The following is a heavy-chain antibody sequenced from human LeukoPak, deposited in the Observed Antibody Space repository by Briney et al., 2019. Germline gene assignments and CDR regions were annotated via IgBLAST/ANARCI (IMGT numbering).Heavy chain of an antibody. J-gene: IGHJ5*02. CDR2: IDYSGST. CDR1: GGSISSFF. CDR3: ARALRQQLVTGWFDP. D-gene: IGHD6-13*01. V-gene: IGHV4-59*13. Sequence: SKTLSLTCTVSGGSISSFFWSWIRQPPGKGLEWLGCIDYSGSTQYNPSLKSRVTISVDTSKQQFSLKLSSVTAADTAVYYCARALRQQLVTGWFDPWGQGTLVTVSS.